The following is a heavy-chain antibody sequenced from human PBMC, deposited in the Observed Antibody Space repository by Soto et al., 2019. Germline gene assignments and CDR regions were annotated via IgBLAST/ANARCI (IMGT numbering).Heavy chain of an antibody. Sequence: QERLVQSGAEVRKPGSSVKVSCKVTGGTSTRYAINWLRQAPGQGLEWMGGIVPMFGTSKYAQKFQGRVTITADTSTNIAYMELRSLRSEDTAVYYCNRGSEYDFWCGYLWGQGTLVSVSS. J-gene: IGHJ4*02. D-gene: IGHD3-3*01. CDR1: GGTSTRYA. CDR2: IVPMFGTS. V-gene: IGHV1-69*06. CDR3: NRGSEYDFWCGYL.